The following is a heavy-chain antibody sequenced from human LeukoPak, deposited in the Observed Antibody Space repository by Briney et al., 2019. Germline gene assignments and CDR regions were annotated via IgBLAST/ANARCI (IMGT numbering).Heavy chain of an antibody. Sequence: ASVKVSCKASGYTFTDYYMHWVRQAPGQGLEWMGWINPKSGGTNYAQHFQGRVTMTRDTSIGTAYMDLTRLKSDDTAVYYCARSSGQKTIDYWGQGTLVTVSS. D-gene: IGHD3-22*01. CDR1: GYTFTDYY. CDR3: ARSSGQKTIDY. CDR2: INPKSGGT. J-gene: IGHJ4*02. V-gene: IGHV1-2*02.